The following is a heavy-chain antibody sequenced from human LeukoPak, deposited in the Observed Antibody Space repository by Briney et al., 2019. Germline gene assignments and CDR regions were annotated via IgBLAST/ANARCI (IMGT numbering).Heavy chain of an antibody. CDR2: FIPVFGPA. V-gene: IGHV1-69*13. Sequence: ASVKVSCKASGGTFSNYAVSWVRQAPGQGLEWMGGFIPVFGPANYAQKFQGRVTITADESTSTAYMELSSLRSEDTAVYYCARIPSHYSSGYNFAYWGQGTLVTVSS. CDR1: GGTFSNYA. D-gene: IGHD3-22*01. CDR3: ARIPSHYSSGYNFAY. J-gene: IGHJ4*02.